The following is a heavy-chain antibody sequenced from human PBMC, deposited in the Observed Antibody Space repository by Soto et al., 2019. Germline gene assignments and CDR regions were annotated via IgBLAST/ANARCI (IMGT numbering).Heavy chain of an antibody. Sequence: SETLSLTCTVSGGSISSSSYYWGWIRQPPGKGLEWIGSIYYSGSTYYNTSLKSRVTISVDTSKNQFSLKLSSVTAADTAVYYCARRRYSYGMDYWGQGTMVTVSS. CDR1: GGSISSSSYY. D-gene: IGHD5-18*01. CDR2: IYYSGST. CDR3: ARRRYSYGMDY. V-gene: IGHV4-39*01. J-gene: IGHJ4*02.